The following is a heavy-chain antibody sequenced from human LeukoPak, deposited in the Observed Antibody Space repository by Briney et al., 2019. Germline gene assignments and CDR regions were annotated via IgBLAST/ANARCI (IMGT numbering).Heavy chain of an antibody. CDR1: GGSFSGYY. J-gene: IGHJ4*02. D-gene: IGHD5-24*01. V-gene: IGHV4-34*01. CDR2: INHSGST. CDR3: ARARDGWLQSDY. Sequence: NPSETLSLTCAVYGGSFSGYYWSWIRQPPGKGLEWIGEINHSGSTNYNPSLKSRVSISVDRSKNQFSLKLSSVTAADTAVFYCARARDGWLQSDYWGQGTLVTVSS.